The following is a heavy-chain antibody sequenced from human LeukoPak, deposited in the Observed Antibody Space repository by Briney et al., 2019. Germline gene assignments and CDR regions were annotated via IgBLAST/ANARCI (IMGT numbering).Heavy chain of an antibody. V-gene: IGHV3-23*01. CDR2: VSSNGAKT. Sequence: GGSLRLSCAASGFTFSSYAITWVRQAPGKGLEWVSAVSSNGAKTYYADSVKGRFTISRDDSKNTLYLQMNSLRAEDTAVYYCARDSDYYGMDVWGQGTTVTVSS. J-gene: IGHJ6*02. CDR1: GFTFSSYA. CDR3: ARDSDYYGMDV.